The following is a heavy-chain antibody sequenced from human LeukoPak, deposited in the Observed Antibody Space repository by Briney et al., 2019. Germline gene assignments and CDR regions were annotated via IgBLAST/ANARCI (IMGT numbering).Heavy chain of an antibody. CDR1: GFTLSNYA. V-gene: IGHV3-23*01. Sequence: PGGSLRLSCAASGFTLSNYAVSWVRQAPRKGGEWVSGISGSGGSRDYADSVKGRFTISRDNSKNTLYLQMSSLRAEDTAVYYCAKEDGKVAGSLRYSDYWGQGTLVTVSS. CDR2: ISGSGGSR. D-gene: IGHD6-19*01. J-gene: IGHJ4*02. CDR3: AKEDGKVAGSLRYSDY.